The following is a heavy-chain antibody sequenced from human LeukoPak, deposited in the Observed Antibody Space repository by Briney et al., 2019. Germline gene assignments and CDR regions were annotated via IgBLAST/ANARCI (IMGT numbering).Heavy chain of an antibody. D-gene: IGHD3-3*01. CDR3: AKNYYDFWSGYLTRDYYYYYMDV. Sequence: GGSLRLSCVASGFKFGSYSMNWVRQAPGRGLEWVSSVSSTSSYTYYVDSVKGRFTISRDNANNSLYLQMDSLRAEDTAVYYCAKNYYDFWSGYLTRDYYYYYMDVWGKGTTVTVSS. J-gene: IGHJ6*03. V-gene: IGHV3-21*04. CDR2: VSSTSSYT. CDR1: GFKFGSYS.